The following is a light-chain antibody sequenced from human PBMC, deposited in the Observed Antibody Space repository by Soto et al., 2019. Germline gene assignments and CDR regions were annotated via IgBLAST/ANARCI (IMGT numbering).Light chain of an antibody. CDR3: CSYAGSDVFVL. V-gene: IGLV2-23*01. CDR1: SSDVGKYNL. Sequence: QSVLTQPASVSGSPGQSITISCTGSSSDVGKYNLVSWYQWHPGKAPKLMIYEDSQRPSGVSNRFSGSKSGNTASLTISRLQAEDEADYYCCSYAGSDVFVLFGGGTKLTVL. J-gene: IGLJ2*01. CDR2: EDS.